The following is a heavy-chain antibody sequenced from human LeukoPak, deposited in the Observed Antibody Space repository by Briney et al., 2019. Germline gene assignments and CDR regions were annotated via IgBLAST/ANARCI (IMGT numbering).Heavy chain of an antibody. CDR2: ISGDSTYI. V-gene: IGHV3-21*01. CDR1: GFTFSSYA. CDR3: ARVSGRLERQSDLDY. Sequence: GGSLRLSCAASGFTFSSYAMNWVRQAPGKGLEWVSSISGDSTYIYNAGSVKGRFTISRDNAQASLYLQMNSLRADDTAVYYCARVSGRLERQSDLDYWGQGTLVIVSS. J-gene: IGHJ4*02. D-gene: IGHD1-1*01.